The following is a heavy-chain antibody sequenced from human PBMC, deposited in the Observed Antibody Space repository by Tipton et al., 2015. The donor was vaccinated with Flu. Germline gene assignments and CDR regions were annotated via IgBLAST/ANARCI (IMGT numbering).Heavy chain of an antibody. D-gene: IGHD2-2*01. V-gene: IGHV3-7*01. Sequence: VQLVQSGGGLVQPGGSLRLSCAASGFTFSSYWMSWVRQAPGKGLEWVANIKQDGSEKYYVDSVKGRFTISRDNAKNSLYLQMNSLRAEDTAVYYCARAMSGYCSSTSCYLYYFDYWGQGTLVTVSS. CDR2: IKQDGSEK. CDR3: ARAMSGYCSSTSCYLYYFDY. CDR1: GFTFSSYW. J-gene: IGHJ4*02.